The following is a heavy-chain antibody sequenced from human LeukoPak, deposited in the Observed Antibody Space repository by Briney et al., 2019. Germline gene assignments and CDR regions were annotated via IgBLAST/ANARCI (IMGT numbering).Heavy chain of an antibody. CDR3: AREYYGSGSYFYYVDY. D-gene: IGHD3-10*01. Sequence: ASVKVSCKASGYTFTSYGISWVRQAPGQGLEWMGWISAYNGNTNYAQKLQGRVTMTKDTSTSTAYMELRSPRSDDTAVYYCAREYYGSGSYFYYVDYWGQGTLVTVSS. CDR1: GYTFTSYG. V-gene: IGHV1-18*01. J-gene: IGHJ4*02. CDR2: ISAYNGNT.